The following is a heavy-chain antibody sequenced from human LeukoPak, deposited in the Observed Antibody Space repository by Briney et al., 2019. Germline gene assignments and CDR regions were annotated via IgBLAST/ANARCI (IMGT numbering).Heavy chain of an antibody. CDR3: GHLPGVYYYYGMDV. CDR2: INSDGSST. Sequence: GGSLRLSCAASGFTFSSYWMHWVRQAPGKGLVWVSRINSDGSSTSYADSVKGRFTISRDNSKNTLYLQMNSLRAEDTAVYYCGHLPGVYYYYGMDVWGQGTTVTVSS. D-gene: IGHD3-10*01. CDR1: GFTFSSYW. V-gene: IGHV3-74*01. J-gene: IGHJ6*02.